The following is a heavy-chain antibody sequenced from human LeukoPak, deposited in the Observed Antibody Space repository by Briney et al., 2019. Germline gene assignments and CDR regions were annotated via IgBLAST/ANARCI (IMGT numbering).Heavy chain of an antibody. D-gene: IGHD4-17*01. V-gene: IGHV3-7*01. CDR3: ARGPNYGDRVDYFDY. CDR2: IKQDGNEK. J-gene: IGHJ4*02. Sequence: PGGSLRLSCAASGFIFRNHWMSWVRQVPGRGLEWVAHIKQDGNEKHYVDSVEGRFTLSRDDSKNSLYLRMNSLRVDDSAVYYCARGPNYGDRVDYFDYWGQGTLVTVSS. CDR1: GFIFRNHW.